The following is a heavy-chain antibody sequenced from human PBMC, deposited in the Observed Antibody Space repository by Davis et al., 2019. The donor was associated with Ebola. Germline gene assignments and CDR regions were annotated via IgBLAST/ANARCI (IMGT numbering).Heavy chain of an antibody. CDR1: GGSISSSSYY. D-gene: IGHD3-3*01. J-gene: IGHJ3*02. CDR2: IYYSGST. V-gene: IGHV4-39*01. Sequence: PSETLSLTCTVSGGSISSSSYYWGWIRQPPGKGLEWIGSIYYSGSTYYNPSLKSRVTISVDTSKNQFSLKLSSVTAADTAVYYFARLPYDSPAFGAFDIGGQGTMVTVSS. CDR3: ARLPYDSPAFGAFDI.